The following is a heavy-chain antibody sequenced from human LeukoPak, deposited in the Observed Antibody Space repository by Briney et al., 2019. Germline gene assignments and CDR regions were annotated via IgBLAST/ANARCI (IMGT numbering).Heavy chain of an antibody. D-gene: IGHD2-15*01. J-gene: IGHJ4*02. CDR2: IYYSGST. CDR1: GGSISSYY. Sequence: SETLSLTCTVSGGSISSYYWSWIRQPPGKGLEWIGYIYYSGSTNYNPSLKSRATISVDTSKNQFSLKLSSVTAADTAVYYCARTEGWPYFDYWGQGTLVTVSS. V-gene: IGHV4-59*01. CDR3: ARTEGWPYFDY.